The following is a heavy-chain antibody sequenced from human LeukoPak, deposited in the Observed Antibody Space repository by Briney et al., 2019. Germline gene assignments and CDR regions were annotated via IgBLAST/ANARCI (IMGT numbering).Heavy chain of an antibody. CDR2: ISAGSEDS. J-gene: IGHJ6*02. CDR3: ARTIAQYSNTWLYYYYGLDV. V-gene: IGHV3-21*04. CDR1: GFSFNIYE. D-gene: IGHD2-21*01. Sequence: PGGSLRLSCAASGFSFNIYEMNWVRQAPGKGLEWVSSISAGSEDSYYADSVKGRFTISRDNSKSTLYLQMNSLRADDTAVYYCARTIAQYSNTWLYYYYGLDVWGQGTTVTVSS.